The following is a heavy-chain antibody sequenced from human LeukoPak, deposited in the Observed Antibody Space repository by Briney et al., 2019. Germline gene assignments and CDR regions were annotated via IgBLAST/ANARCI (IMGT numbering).Heavy chain of an antibody. CDR3: ARLPGYGGNIDY. V-gene: IGHV4-39*01. D-gene: IGHD4-23*01. CDR2: IYYNGSP. J-gene: IGHJ4*02. CDR1: GGSISSGAYY. Sequence: SETLSLTCAVSGGSISSGAYYWGWIRQPPGKGLEWIASIYYNGSPYYSPSLKSRVTISADTSKNQFPLKLNSVTAADTAVYYCARLPGYGGNIDYWGQGTLVTVSS.